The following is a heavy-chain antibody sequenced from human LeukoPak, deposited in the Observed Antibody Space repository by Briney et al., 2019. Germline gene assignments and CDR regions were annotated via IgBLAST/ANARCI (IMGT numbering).Heavy chain of an antibody. CDR2: INHDGSEK. D-gene: IGHD6-19*01. V-gene: IGHV3-7*03. CDR1: GFTFSSYW. CDR3: AAGGRYSSGWWGYFDY. Sequence: GGSLRLSCAASGFTFSSYWMSWVRHAPGQGLERVANINHDGSEKYYVDSVKSRFTISTDNAKNSLYLQMNSLRAEDTAVYYCAAGGRYSSGWWGYFDYWGQGTLVTVSS. J-gene: IGHJ4*02.